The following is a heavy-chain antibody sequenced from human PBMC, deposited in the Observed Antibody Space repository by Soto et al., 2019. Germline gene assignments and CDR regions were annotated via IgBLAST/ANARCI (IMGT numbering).Heavy chain of an antibody. V-gene: IGHV3-53*01. J-gene: IGHJ4*02. CDR1: GFTFSNNY. CDR2: IYSGVST. D-gene: IGHD3-3*01. Sequence: GGSLRLSCVVSGFTFSNNYMSWVRQAPGKGLEWVSLIYSGVSTYYADSVKGRFTISRDNSKNTLYFQMNSLRAEDTAVYYCARVFLDYYFDYWGQGTLVTVSS. CDR3: ARVFLDYYFDY.